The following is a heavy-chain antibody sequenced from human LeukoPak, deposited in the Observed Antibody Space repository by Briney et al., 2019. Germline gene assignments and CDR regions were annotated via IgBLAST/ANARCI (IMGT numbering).Heavy chain of an antibody. D-gene: IGHD2-15*01. V-gene: IGHV3-21*01. J-gene: IGHJ4*02. CDR3: ARCSGGNCYNSDDY. Sequence: GVSLRLSCAASGFTFSTYSLNWVRQAPGKGLEWVSSISSRSSYIYYADSVKGRFTISRDNAKNSLYLQMNSLRAEDTAVYYCARCSGGNCYNSDDYWGQGTLVTVSS. CDR2: ISSRSSYI. CDR1: GFTFSTYS.